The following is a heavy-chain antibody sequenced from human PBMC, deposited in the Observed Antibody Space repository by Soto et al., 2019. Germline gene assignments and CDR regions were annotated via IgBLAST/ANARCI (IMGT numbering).Heavy chain of an antibody. D-gene: IGHD6-19*01. V-gene: IGHV3-30-3*01. J-gene: IGHJ4*02. Sequence: QVQLVESGGGVVQPGRSLRLSCAASGFTFSSYAMHWVRQAPGKGLEWVAVISYDGSNKYYADSVKGRFTISRDNSKNTLYLQMNSLRAADTAVYYCARDGPGSGWKPGDYWGQGTLVTVSS. CDR3: ARDGPGSGWKPGDY. CDR2: ISYDGSNK. CDR1: GFTFSSYA.